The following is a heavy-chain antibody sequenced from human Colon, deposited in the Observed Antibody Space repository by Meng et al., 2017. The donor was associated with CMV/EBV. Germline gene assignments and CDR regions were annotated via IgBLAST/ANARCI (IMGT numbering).Heavy chain of an antibody. CDR3: AKVIPGIVGPSLDY. Sequence: GESLKISCAASGFTFSAHGMHWVRQVPGKGLEWVAFIWYDGSNKYYADSVKGRFNISRDNSKNKLFLDMNSLRPEDTAIYYCAKVIPGIVGPSLDYWGQGTLVTVSS. CDR2: IWYDGSNK. V-gene: IGHV3-30*02. D-gene: IGHD1-26*01. CDR1: GFTFSAHG. J-gene: IGHJ4*02.